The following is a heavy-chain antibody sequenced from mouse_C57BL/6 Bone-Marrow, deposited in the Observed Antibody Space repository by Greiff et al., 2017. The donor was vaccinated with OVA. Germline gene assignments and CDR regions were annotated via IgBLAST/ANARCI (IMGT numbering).Heavy chain of an antibody. CDR3: ARRTLYGNYAMDY. V-gene: IGHV1-55*01. CDR2: IYPGSGST. CDR1: GYTFTSYW. D-gene: IGHD2-1*01. J-gene: IGHJ4*01. Sequence: QVQLQQPGAELVKPGASVKMSCKASGYTFTSYWITWVKQRPGQGLEWIGDIYPGSGSTNYNEKFKSKATLTVDTSSSTAYMQLSSLTSEDSAVYYCARRTLYGNYAMDYWGQGTSVTVSS.